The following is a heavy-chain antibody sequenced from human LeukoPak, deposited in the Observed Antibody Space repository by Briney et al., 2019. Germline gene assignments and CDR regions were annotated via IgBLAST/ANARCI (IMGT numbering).Heavy chain of an antibody. J-gene: IGHJ4*02. V-gene: IGHV3-30*04. CDR3: ARILSSAWGELGY. D-gene: IGHD6-19*01. Sequence: GGSLRLSCAASGFTFSSDAMHWVRQAPGKGLEWVAAISYDGSNKNYADSVKGRFTISRDNSKNTLYLQMNSLRAEDTAVYYCARILSSAWGELGYWGQGTLVTVSS. CDR1: GFTFSSDA. CDR2: ISYDGSNK.